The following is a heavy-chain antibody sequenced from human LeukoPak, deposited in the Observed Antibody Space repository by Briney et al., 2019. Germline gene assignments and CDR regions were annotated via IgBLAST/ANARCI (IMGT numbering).Heavy chain of an antibody. CDR1: GSTFSSHT. Sequence: PGGSLRLSCAASGSTFSSHTMSWVRQAPGKGLEWVSAIGGSGDSTYYADSVKGRFTISRDNSQNTLYLQMNSLRAEDTAVYYCAKDPLEQLSTIYFQNWGQGTLVTVSS. CDR2: IGGSGDST. J-gene: IGHJ1*01. V-gene: IGHV3-23*01. D-gene: IGHD6-6*01. CDR3: AKDPLEQLSTIYFQN.